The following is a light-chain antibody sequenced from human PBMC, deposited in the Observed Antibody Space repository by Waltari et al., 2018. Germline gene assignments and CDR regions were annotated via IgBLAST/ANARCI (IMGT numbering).Light chain of an antibody. CDR3: AAWDDSLNGHWV. V-gene: IGLV1-44*01. J-gene: IGLJ3*02. CDR2: RSD. Sequence: QAVLTQPPSAPGTPGQRVTISCSGSTPNIGSNLVNWYQQVPGKAPKLVFYRSDQRPSGVPDRCSGSKSGFSASLAISGLQAEDEADYYCAAWDDSLNGHWVFGGGTKVTVL. CDR1: TPNIGSNL.